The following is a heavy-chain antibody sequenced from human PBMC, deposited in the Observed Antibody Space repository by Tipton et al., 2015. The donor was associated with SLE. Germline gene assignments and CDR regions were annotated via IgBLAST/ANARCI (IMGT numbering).Heavy chain of an antibody. V-gene: IGHV4-39*07. D-gene: IGHD3-3*01. Sequence: TLSLTCSVSGDSLSSNNYYWGWIRQSPAQGLEWIGTIHYAGGTYYNPSLRSRVTISVDTSKKQFSLKLSSVTAADTAVYYCARDRADGGFLEWGYYYYYMDVWGKGTTVTVSS. CDR2: IHYAGGT. CDR1: GDSLSSNNYY. CDR3: ARDRADGGFLEWGYYYYYMDV. J-gene: IGHJ6*03.